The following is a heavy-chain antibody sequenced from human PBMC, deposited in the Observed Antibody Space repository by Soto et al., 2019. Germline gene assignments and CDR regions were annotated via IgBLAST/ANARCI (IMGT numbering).Heavy chain of an antibody. J-gene: IGHJ6*02. D-gene: IGHD2-15*01. V-gene: IGHV3-53*01. Sequence: GGSLRLCCAASGFTVSSNYMSWVRQAPGKGLEWVSVIYSGGSTYYADSVKGRFTISRDNSKNTLYLQMNSLRAEDTAVYYCARDPRGYCSGGSCYDYYYYGMDVWGQGTTVTVSS. CDR1: GFTVSSNY. CDR3: ARDPRGYCSGGSCYDYYYYGMDV. CDR2: IYSGGST.